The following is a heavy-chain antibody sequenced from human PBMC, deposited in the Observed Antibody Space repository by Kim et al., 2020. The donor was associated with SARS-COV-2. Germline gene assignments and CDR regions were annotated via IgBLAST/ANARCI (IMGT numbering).Heavy chain of an antibody. CDR3: ARPLSWLDF. D-gene: IGHD6-19*01. CDR2: INTAYGNA. V-gene: IGHV1-3*04. J-gene: IGHJ4*02. Sequence: ASVKVSCKTSGYTFTSYTIHWVRQAPGQGLEWMGWINTAYGNAEHSEKFRDRLTITRDTSASTAYLELSGLRSEDTAVYFCARPLSWLDFWGQETLVTVSS. CDR1: GYTFTSYT.